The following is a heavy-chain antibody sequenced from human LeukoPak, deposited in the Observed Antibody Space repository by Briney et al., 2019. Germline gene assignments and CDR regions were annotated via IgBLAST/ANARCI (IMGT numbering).Heavy chain of an antibody. CDR2: ISGSGGTT. CDR1: GFAFSTYA. D-gene: IGHD3-16*01. CDR3: AKDGGY. J-gene: IGHJ4*02. V-gene: IGHV3-23*01. Sequence: TGGSLRLSCAASGFAFSTYAMIWVRQAPGKGLEWVSAISGSGGTTYYADSVKGRFTISRDNSKNTLYLQMNSLRAEDVAIYYCAKDGGYWGQGTLVTVSS.